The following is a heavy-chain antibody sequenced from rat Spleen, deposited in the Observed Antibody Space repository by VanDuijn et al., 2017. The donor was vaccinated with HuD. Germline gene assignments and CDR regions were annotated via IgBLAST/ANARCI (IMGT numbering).Heavy chain of an antibody. CDR2: SQNGGST. V-gene: IGHV2-19*01. J-gene: IGHJ2*01. CDR1: GFSLTDYN. D-gene: IGHD1-9*01. CDR3: ARENIHTTGIPTDYFDY. Sequence: QVQLKESGPGLVQPSQTLSLTCTVSGFSLTDYNIHWLRQPPGKGLEWMGRSQNGGSTAKNSLLKSRLSISRDTSKSQVFLKMNSLQTEDTATYYCARENIHTTGIPTDYFDYWGQGVMVTVSS.